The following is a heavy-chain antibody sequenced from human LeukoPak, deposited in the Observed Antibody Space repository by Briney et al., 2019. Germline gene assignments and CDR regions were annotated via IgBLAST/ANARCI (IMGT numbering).Heavy chain of an antibody. CDR1: GGSLTGYF. Sequence: SETLSLTCTVSGGSLTGYFWSWIRQPPGKGLEWLGYVFYSGNTRYNPSLESRVTTSADTSKNQFSLRLTSVTAADTAVYYCARQGTITYAYFDYWSQGTLLTVSS. V-gene: IGHV4-59*08. CDR2: VFYSGNT. D-gene: IGHD2-2*01. CDR3: ARQGTITYAYFDY. J-gene: IGHJ4*02.